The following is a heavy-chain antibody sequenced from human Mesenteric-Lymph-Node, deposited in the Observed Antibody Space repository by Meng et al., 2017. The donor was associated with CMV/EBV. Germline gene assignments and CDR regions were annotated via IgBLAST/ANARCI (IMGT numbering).Heavy chain of an antibody. CDR3: ARDNYG. J-gene: IGHJ4*02. CDR1: GFTFRKYA. V-gene: IGHV3-66*02. CDR2: IYSDGST. D-gene: IGHD4-11*01. Sequence: GESLKISCTASGFTFRKYAMSWVRQAPGKGLEWVSVIYSDGSTYYADSVKGRFTISRDNPKNTVYLQMNSLRAEDTAVYYCARDNYGWGQGTLVTVSS.